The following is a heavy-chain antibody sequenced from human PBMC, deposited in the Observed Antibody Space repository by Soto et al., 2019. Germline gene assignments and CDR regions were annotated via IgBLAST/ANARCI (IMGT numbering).Heavy chain of an antibody. CDR2: IYYSGST. CDR1: GGSISSYY. CDR3: ARGRITMVRGRDWFDP. Sequence: SETLSLTCTVSGGSISSYYWSWIRQPPGKGLEWIGYIYYSGSTNYNPSLKSRVTISVDTSKNQFSLKLSSVTAADTAVYYCARGRITMVRGRDWFDPWGQGTLVTV. J-gene: IGHJ5*02. V-gene: IGHV4-59*12. D-gene: IGHD3-10*01.